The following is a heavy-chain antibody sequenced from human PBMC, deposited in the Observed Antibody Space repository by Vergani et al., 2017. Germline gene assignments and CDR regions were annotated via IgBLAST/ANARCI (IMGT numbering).Heavy chain of an antibody. D-gene: IGHD2-15*01. J-gene: IGHJ4*02. CDR3: TTDEYCSGGSCYSVY. CDR1: GFTFSNAW. V-gene: IGHV3-15*01. Sequence: EVQLVESGGGLVKPGGSLRLSCAASGFTFSNAWMSWVRQAPGKGLEWVGRIKSKTDGGPTDYAAPVKGRFTISRDDSKNTLYLQMNSLKTEDTAVYYCTTDEYCSGGSCYSVYWGQGTLVTVSS. CDR2: IKSKTDGGPT.